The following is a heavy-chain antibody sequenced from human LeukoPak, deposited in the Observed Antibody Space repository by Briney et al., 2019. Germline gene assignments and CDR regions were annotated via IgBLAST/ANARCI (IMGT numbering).Heavy chain of an antibody. J-gene: IGHJ4*02. CDR2: ISAYNGNT. D-gene: IGHD6-19*01. CDR1: GYTFSRYA. Sequence: ASVKVSCKASGYTFSRYAISWVRQAPGQGLEWMGWISAYNGNTNYAQKLQGRVTMTTDTSTSTAYMELRSLRSDDTAVYYCARNGAVAGTLDYWGQGTLVTVSS. CDR3: ARNGAVAGTLDY. V-gene: IGHV1-18*01.